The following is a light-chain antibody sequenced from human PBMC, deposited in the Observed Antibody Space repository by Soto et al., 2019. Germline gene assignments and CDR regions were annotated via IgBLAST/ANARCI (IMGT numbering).Light chain of an antibody. CDR3: QQRTNWPLT. Sequence: EIVLTQSPATLSLSPGERATLSCRTSQSVSTFLAWYQQKPGQAPRLLIYDASNRATGIPARFSGTGSGTDFMLTIGSLEPEDFAVYYCQQRTNWPLTFGGGTKVEIK. V-gene: IGKV3-11*01. J-gene: IGKJ4*01. CDR2: DAS. CDR1: QSVSTF.